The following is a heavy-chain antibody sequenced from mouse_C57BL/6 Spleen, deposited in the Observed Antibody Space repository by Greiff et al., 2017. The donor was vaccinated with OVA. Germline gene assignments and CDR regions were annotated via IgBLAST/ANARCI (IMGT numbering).Heavy chain of an antibody. CDR3: TVITTVVAPGDFDV. CDR1: GYTFTDYE. V-gene: IGHV1-15*01. J-gene: IGHJ1*03. D-gene: IGHD1-1*01. Sequence: QVQLQQSGAELVRPGASVTLSCKASGYTFTDYELHWVKQTPVHGLEWIGAIDPETGGTAYNQKFKGKAILTADKSSSTAYMELRSLTSEDSAVYYCTVITTVVAPGDFDVWGTGTTVTVSS. CDR2: IDPETGGT.